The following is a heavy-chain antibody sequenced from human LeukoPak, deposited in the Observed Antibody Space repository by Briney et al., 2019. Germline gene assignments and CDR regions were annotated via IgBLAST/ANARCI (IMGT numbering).Heavy chain of an antibody. Sequence: GGSLRLSCAASGFMFSSWWMSWVRQAPGKGPEWVANIKQDGNEKYYVDSVKGRFTISRDNDKNSLYLQMNSLRAEDTAVYYCVREDRSCYYYWGQGTLVTVSS. CDR1: GFMFSSWW. D-gene: IGHD2-15*01. CDR2: IKQDGNEK. CDR3: VREDRSCYYY. J-gene: IGHJ4*02. V-gene: IGHV3-7*03.